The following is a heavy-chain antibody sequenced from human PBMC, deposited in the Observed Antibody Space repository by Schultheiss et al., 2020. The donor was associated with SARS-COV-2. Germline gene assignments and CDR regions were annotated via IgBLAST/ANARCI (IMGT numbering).Heavy chain of an antibody. V-gene: IGHV1-69*06. J-gene: IGHJ4*02. Sequence: KISCKASGGTFSSYAISWVRQAPGQGLEWMGGIIPIFGTANYAQKFQGRVTITADKSTSTAYMELSSLRSEDTAVYYCAIGLSSPYYFDYWGQGTLVTVSS. CDR1: GGTFSSYA. CDR3: AIGLSSPYYFDY. CDR2: IIPIFGTA. D-gene: IGHD6-19*01.